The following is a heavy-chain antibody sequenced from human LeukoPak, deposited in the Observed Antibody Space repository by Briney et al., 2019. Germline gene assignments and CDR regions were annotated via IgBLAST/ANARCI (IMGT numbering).Heavy chain of an antibody. V-gene: IGHV3-7*01. J-gene: IGHJ3*02. Sequence: GGSLRLSCAASGFIFSNHWMSWVRQAPGKGLEWVANIKVDGSERYYGVSAKGRFTISRDNSKNALFVQMNNLQAEDTAVYYCARERTTFGSRGFVFDSWGQGTMVAVSS. CDR2: IKVDGSER. CDR3: ARERTTFGSRGFVFDS. D-gene: IGHD3-10*01. CDR1: GFIFSNHW.